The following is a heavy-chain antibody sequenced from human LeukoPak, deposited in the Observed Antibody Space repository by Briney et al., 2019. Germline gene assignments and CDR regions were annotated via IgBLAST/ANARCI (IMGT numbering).Heavy chain of an antibody. CDR1: GGSISSYY. J-gene: IGHJ2*01. CDR2: IYYSGST. Sequence: SETLSLTCTVSGGSISSYYWSWIRQPPGKGLEWIGYIYYSGSTNYNPSLKSRVTISVDTSKNQFSLKLSSVTAADTAVYYCARGRRWGRYFDLWGRGTLVTVSS. D-gene: IGHD4-23*01. CDR3: ARGRRWGRYFDL. V-gene: IGHV4-59*01.